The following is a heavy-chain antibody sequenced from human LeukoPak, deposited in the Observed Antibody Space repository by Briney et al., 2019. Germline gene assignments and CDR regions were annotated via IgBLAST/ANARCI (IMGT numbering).Heavy chain of an antibody. CDR3: ARDLGYCTNGVYHTRFDY. J-gene: IGHJ4*02. CDR1: AFIFSGHW. Sequence: GGSLRLSCEGSAFIFSGHWMNWVCQTPGKGLEWVASIKEDGSERQYVDSVKGRFSISRDNTKGSLFLQLNSLRAEDTAVYYCARDLGYCTNGVYHTRFDYWGQGTLVAVSS. D-gene: IGHD2-8*01. CDR2: IKEDGSER. V-gene: IGHV3-7*03.